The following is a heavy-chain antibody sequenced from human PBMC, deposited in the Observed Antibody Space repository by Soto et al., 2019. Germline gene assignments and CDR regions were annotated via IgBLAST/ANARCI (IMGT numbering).Heavy chain of an antibody. CDR2: IYYSGST. Sequence: SETLSLTCTVSGGSISSYSWSWIRQPPGKGLEWIGYIYYSGSTNYNPSLKSRVTISVDTSKNPFSLKLSSVTAADTAVYYCARSRDYGGNRNWFDPWGQGTLVTVSS. CDR3: ARSRDYGGNRNWFDP. D-gene: IGHD4-17*01. V-gene: IGHV4-59*01. CDR1: GGSISSYS. J-gene: IGHJ5*02.